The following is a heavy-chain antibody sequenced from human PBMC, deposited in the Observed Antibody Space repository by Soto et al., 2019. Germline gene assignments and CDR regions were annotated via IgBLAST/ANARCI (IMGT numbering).Heavy chain of an antibody. CDR2: IWYDGSNK. Sequence: QVQLVESGGGVVQPGRSLRLSCAASGFTFSSYGMHWVREATGKGLEWVAVIWYDGSNKYYADSVKGRFTISRDNSKNTQYLQMNSLRAEDTSVYYCARSIGVTYCGGDCYGMDVWGQGSTVTVSS. CDR3: ARSIGVTYCGGDCYGMDV. D-gene: IGHD2-21*01. CDR1: GFTFSSYG. V-gene: IGHV3-33*01. J-gene: IGHJ6*02.